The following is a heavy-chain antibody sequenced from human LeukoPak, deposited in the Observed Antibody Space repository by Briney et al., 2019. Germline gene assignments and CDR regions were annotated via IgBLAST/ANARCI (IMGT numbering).Heavy chain of an antibody. J-gene: IGHJ4*02. V-gene: IGHV1-18*01. D-gene: IGHD3-10*01. CDR2: ISAYNGNT. CDR3: VVRFGDSPGY. CDR1: GYTFTSFP. Sequence: GSVKVSCKASGYTFTSFPIAWVRQAPGQGLEWMGWISAYNGNTNYAQKLQGRVTMTTDTSTSTAYMDLRSPRSDDTAVYYCVVRFGDSPGYWGQGTLVTVSS.